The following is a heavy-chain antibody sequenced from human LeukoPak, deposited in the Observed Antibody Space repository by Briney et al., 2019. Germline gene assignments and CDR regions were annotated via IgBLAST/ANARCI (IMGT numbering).Heavy chain of an antibody. CDR1: GGSFSGYY. CDR3: ARDRFYGTEV. V-gene: IGHV4-34*01. CDR2: INHSGST. Sequence: SETLSLTCAVYGGSFSGYYWSWIRQPPGKGLEWIGEINHSGSTNYNPSLKSRVTISVDTSKNQFSLKLSSVTAADTAVYYCARDRFYGTEVWGQGATVTVSS. J-gene: IGHJ6*02. D-gene: IGHD2-8*02.